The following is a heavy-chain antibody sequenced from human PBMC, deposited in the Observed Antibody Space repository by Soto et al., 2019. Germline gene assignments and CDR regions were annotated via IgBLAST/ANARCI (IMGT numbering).Heavy chain of an antibody. V-gene: IGHV3-30-3*01. CDR1: GFKFNTYS. Sequence: AGGSLRLSCVGSGFKFNTYSIHWVRQAPGKGLQGVSIISYNGGSEYYADSVKGRFTISRDNSKNTVYLQMNNLRVEDTALYFCVRDLRNGNYPDIWGQGTMVTVSS. J-gene: IGHJ3*02. CDR2: ISYNGGSE. D-gene: IGHD3-22*01. CDR3: VRDLRNGNYPDI.